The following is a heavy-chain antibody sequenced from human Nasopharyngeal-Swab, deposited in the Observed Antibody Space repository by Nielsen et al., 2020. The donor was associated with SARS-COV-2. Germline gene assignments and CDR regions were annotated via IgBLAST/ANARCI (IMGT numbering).Heavy chain of an antibody. D-gene: IGHD1-7*01. CDR3: ARDHQYNWNYVGAFDI. Sequence: GESLKISCAASGFTFSSYCMHWVRQAPGKGLVWVSRINSDGSSTSYADSVKGRFTISRDNAKNTLYLQMNSLRAEDTAVYYCARDHQYNWNYVGAFDIWGQGTMVTVSS. J-gene: IGHJ3*02. CDR2: INSDGSST. V-gene: IGHV3-74*01. CDR1: GFTFSSYC.